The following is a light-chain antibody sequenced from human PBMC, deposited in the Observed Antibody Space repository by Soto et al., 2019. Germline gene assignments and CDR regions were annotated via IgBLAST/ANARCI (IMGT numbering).Light chain of an antibody. CDR2: DVT. CDR3: ISYISSSTNWV. J-gene: IGLJ3*02. V-gene: IGLV2-14*03. Sequence: QSALTQPASVSGSPGQSITISCTGTSSDVGGYNYVSWYQHHPGKAPKLMIYDVTNRPSGVSSRFSGSKSGNTASLTISGLQAEDEADYYCISYISSSTNWVFGGGTQLTVL. CDR1: SSDVGGYNY.